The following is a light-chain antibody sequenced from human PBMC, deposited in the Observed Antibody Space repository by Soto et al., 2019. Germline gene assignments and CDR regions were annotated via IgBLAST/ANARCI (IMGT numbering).Light chain of an antibody. V-gene: IGLV2-14*01. CDR1: SSDVGGYNY. J-gene: IGLJ1*01. CDR2: DVS. Sequence: QSALTQPASVSGSPGQSITISCTGTSSDVGGYNYVSWYQQHPGKAPKLMIYDVSNRPSGVSNRFSGSKSGNTASLTISGVPAEGEADYYCSSYTSSSTYVFGTGTKLTVL. CDR3: SSYTSSSTYV.